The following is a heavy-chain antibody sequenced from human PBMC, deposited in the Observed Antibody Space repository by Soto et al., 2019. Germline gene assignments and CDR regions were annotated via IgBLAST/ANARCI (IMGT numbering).Heavy chain of an antibody. CDR1: GYSFTSYW. CDR2: IYPGDSDT. J-gene: IGHJ5*02. CDR3: ARLRAVRDYRSNWFDP. Sequence: PGESLKISCKGSGYSFTSYWIGWVRQMPGKGLEWMGIIYPGDSDTRYGPSFQGQVTISADKSISTAYLQWSSLKASDTAMYYCARLRAVRDYRSNWFDPWGQGTLVTVSS. D-gene: IGHD4-4*01. V-gene: IGHV5-51*01.